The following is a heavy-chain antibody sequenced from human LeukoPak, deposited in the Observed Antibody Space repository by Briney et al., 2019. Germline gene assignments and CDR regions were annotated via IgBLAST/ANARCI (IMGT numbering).Heavy chain of an antibody. CDR1: GGSISSYY. Sequence: SETLSLTCAVYGGSISSYYWSWIRQPPGKGLEWIGYIYYSGSTNYNPSLKSRVTISVDTSKNQFSLKLSSVTAADTAVYYCARGWKVRGLMDFDYWGQGTLVTVSS. J-gene: IGHJ4*02. CDR3: ARGWKVRGLMDFDY. CDR2: IYYSGST. V-gene: IGHV4-59*01. D-gene: IGHD3-10*01.